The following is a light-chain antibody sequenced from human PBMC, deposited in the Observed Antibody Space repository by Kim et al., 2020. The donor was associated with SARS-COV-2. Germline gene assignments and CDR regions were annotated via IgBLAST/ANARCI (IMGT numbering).Light chain of an antibody. J-gene: IGLJ3*02. Sequence: TIPCPWSSSNVGAGYDVHWYQHLPGTAPKLLIYGNSNRPSGVPDRFSGSKSGTSASLAITGLQAEDEADYYCQSYDSSLSGPNWVFGGGTQLTVL. CDR1: SSNVGAGYD. CDR3: QSYDSSLSGPNWV. CDR2: GNS. V-gene: IGLV1-40*01.